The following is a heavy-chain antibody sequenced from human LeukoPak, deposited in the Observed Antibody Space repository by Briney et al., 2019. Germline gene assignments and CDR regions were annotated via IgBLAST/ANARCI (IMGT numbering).Heavy chain of an antibody. Sequence: ASVKVSCKASGYTFTGYYMHWVRQAPGQGLEWVGWINPNSGGTNYAQKFQGRVTMTRDTSISTAYMELSRLRSDDTAVYYCARVDTALDYYYYYGMDVWGQGTTVTVSS. CDR2: INPNSGGT. J-gene: IGHJ6*02. CDR1: GYTFTGYY. D-gene: IGHD5-18*01. V-gene: IGHV1-2*02. CDR3: ARVDTALDYYYYYGMDV.